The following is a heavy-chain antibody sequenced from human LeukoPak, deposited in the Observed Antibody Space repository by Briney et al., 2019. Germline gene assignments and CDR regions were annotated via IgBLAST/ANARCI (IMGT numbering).Heavy chain of an antibody. J-gene: IGHJ6*03. CDR2: IYYSGST. CDR1: GGSISSSSYY. D-gene: IGHD3-3*01. Sequence: SETLSLTCTVSGGSISSSSYYWGWIRQPPGKGLEWIGSIYYSGSTYYNPSLKSRVTMSVDTSKNQFSLKLSSVTAADTAVYYCARDLSAVYYYYMDVWGKGTTVTVSS. V-gene: IGHV4-39*07. CDR3: ARDLSAVYYYYMDV.